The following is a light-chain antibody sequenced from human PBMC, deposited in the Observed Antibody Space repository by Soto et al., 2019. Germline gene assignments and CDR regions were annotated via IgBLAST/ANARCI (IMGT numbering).Light chain of an antibody. CDR3: DAWDDRRSGPV. J-gene: IGLJ2*01. V-gene: IGLV1-44*01. Sequence: QSVLTQPPSTSGTPGQRVTISCSGSGSNIGSNTVNWYQQLPGTAPKVVIHSDDQRHSGVPDRFSGSKSGTSASLVISGLQSEYDADYYCDAWDDRRSGPVFGGGTKLTVL. CDR2: SDD. CDR1: GSNIGSNT.